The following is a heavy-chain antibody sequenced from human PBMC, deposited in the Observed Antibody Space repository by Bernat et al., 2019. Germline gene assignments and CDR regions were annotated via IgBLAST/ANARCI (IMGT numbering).Heavy chain of an antibody. CDR2: LKSKTEGGTT. V-gene: IGHV3-15*01. CDR3: TTEAIVVVTAVDY. D-gene: IGHD2-21*02. CDR1: GFTFNNAW. Sequence: EVQLVESGGGLVEPGGSLRLSCAASGFTFNNAWMSWVRQAPGKGLEWVGRLKSKTEGGTTDYAAPVKGRFTISRDDSKNTLYLQMNSLKTEDTGVYYCTTEAIVVVTAVDYWGQGTLVTASS. J-gene: IGHJ4*02.